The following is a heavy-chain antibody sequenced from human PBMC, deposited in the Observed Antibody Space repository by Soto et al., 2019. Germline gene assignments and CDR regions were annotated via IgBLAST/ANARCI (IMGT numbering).Heavy chain of an antibody. CDR2: IWYDGSNK. D-gene: IGHD2-8*01. V-gene: IGHV3-33*01. Sequence: GGSLRLSCAASGFTFSSYGMPWVRQAPGKGLEWVAVIWYDGSNKYYADSVKGRFTISRDNSKNTLYLQMNSLRAEDTAVYYCAREYCTNGVCDTDYYYYGMDVWGQGTTVTVSS. CDR3: AREYCTNGVCDTDYYYYGMDV. CDR1: GFTFSSYG. J-gene: IGHJ6*02.